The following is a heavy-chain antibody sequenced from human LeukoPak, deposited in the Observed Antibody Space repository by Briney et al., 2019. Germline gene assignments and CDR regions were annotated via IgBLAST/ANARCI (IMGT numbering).Heavy chain of an antibody. J-gene: IGHJ6*02. V-gene: IGHV3-30-3*01. D-gene: IGHD3-3*01. Sequence: GGSLRLSCAASGFTFSSYAMHWVRQAPGKGLEWVAVISYDGSNKYYADSVKGRFTISRDNSKNTLYLQMNSLRAEDTAVYYCARALATLRFLEWSYGMDVWGQGTTVTVSS. CDR3: ARALATLRFLEWSYGMDV. CDR1: GFTFSSYA. CDR2: ISYDGSNK.